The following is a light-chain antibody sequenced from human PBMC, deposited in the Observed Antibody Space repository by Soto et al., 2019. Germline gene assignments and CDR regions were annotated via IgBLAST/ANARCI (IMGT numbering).Light chain of an antibody. CDR1: GSSIGTNT. V-gene: IGLV1-44*01. CDR3: AAWDGSLNNVL. J-gene: IGLJ2*01. CDR2: GNK. Sequence: QSVLTQPPSASGTPGQRVTISCSGSGSSIGTNTGNWYRQHPGTAPKRLTYGNKQRPSGGPDRFSGSKSGTAASLAISGLQSEDEAEYYCAAWDGSLNNVLFGGGTKLIV.